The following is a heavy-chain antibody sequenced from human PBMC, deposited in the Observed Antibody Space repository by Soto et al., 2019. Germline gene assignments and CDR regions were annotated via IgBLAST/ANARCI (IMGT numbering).Heavy chain of an antibody. CDR2: ILVSDST. J-gene: IGHJ3*02. CDR3: SKATATGGGAYDI. V-gene: IGHV3-23*01. Sequence: HPGGSLRLSCAASGFICTSYEMSWVRQTPGKGLEWVSTILVSDSTHYEDSVRGGFTISRDRTKNTVYLQMNRLTAGDTDVYYCSKATATGGGAYDICGQGTMVTVSS. CDR1: GFICTSYE. D-gene: IGHD2-8*02.